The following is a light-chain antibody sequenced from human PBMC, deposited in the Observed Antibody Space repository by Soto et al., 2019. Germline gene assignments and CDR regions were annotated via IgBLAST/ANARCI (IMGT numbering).Light chain of an antibody. CDR3: QQYSAWPLT. V-gene: IGKV3-15*01. J-gene: IGKJ4*01. CDR1: QSVRSN. Sequence: EIVMTQSPATLSVSPGERATIFCRASQSVRSNFLAWYQQKPGQAPRLLIYGASTRATGVPARFSGSGSGTEFTLTISSLQSEDFAVYYCQQYSAWPLTFGGGTKVDIK. CDR2: GAS.